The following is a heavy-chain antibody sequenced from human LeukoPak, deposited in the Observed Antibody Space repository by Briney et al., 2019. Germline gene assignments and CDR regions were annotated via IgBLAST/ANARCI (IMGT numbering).Heavy chain of an antibody. J-gene: IGHJ4*02. V-gene: IGHV4-61*02. CDR3: ARDRPHISGSPHFDY. D-gene: IGHD6-19*01. Sequence: SETLSLTCTVSGASLSSGIYYWTWIRQPAGKGLEWIGRIFTSGNTNYNPSLRGRVAISFDTSKNQFSLNLSSVTAADTAVYYCARDRPHISGSPHFDYWGQGTLVTVSS. CDR1: GASLSSGIYY. CDR2: IFTSGNT.